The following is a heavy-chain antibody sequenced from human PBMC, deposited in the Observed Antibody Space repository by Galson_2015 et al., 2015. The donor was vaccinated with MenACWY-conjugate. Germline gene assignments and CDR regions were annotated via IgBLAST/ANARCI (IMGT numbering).Heavy chain of an antibody. CDR2: IHYSGGT. D-gene: IGHD2-15*01. J-gene: IGHJ3*02. CDR3: GRRRPGDMGGGFDI. Sequence: SETLSLTCTVSGGSITSNDFYCGWFRQPPGKGLEWIGNIHYSGGTYHNPSLKSRITTSVDTSKNHFSLNWASVTAADTAVYSCGRRRPGDMGGGFDIGGQGTLVTASP. V-gene: IGHV4-39*01. CDR1: GGSITSNDFY.